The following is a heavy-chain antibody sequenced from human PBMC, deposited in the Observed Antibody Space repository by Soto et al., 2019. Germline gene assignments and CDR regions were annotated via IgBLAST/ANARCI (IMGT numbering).Heavy chain of an antibody. J-gene: IGHJ4*02. CDR3: AKSSTVIRRAFDF. D-gene: IGHD4-4*01. V-gene: IGHV1-69*13. CDR2: IIPISGTA. CDR1: GGTFSSYA. Sequence: GASVKVSCKASGGTFSSYAISWVRQAPGQGLEWMGGIIPISGTANYAQKFQGRVTITADESTSTAYMELSSLRSEDTAFYYCAKSSTVIRRAFDFWGQGTLVTVSS.